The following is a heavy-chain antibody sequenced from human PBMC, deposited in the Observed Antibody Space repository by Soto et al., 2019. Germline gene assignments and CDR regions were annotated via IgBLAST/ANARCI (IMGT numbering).Heavy chain of an antibody. CDR3: AASIFYYGMDV. Sequence: GESLKISCQGTGYRFSSSWIGWVRQKPGKGLEWLGNVYPSDSDVRYSPAFEGQVTISADKSITTTYLRWTSLKASDTAIYYCAASIFYYGMDVWGQGTTVTVSS. CDR2: VYPSDSDV. J-gene: IGHJ6*02. CDR1: GYRFSSSW. V-gene: IGHV5-51*01.